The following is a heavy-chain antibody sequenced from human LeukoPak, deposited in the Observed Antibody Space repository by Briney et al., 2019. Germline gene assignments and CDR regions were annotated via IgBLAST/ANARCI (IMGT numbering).Heavy chain of an antibody. D-gene: IGHD2-2*01. Sequence: NTSETLSLTCAVYGGSFSGYYWSWIRQPPGTGLEWIGEINHSGRTNSNPSLKSLVTISVDTSKNQFSLKLSSVTAADTAVYYCARGYGRGYQLLIGNWFVPWGQGTLVTVSS. V-gene: IGHV4-34*01. CDR2: INHSGRT. J-gene: IGHJ5*02. CDR3: ARGYGRGYQLLIGNWFVP. CDR1: GGSFSGYY.